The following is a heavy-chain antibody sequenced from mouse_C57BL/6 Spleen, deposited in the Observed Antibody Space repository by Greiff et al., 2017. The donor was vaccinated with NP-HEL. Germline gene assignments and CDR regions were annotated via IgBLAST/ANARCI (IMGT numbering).Heavy chain of an antibody. Sequence: VQLKESGGGLVKPGGSLKLSCAASGFTFSDYGMHWVRQAPEKGLEWVAYISSGSSTIYYADTVKGRFTISRDNAKNTLFLQMTSLRSEDTAMYYCAREGPGAMDYWGQGTSVTVSS. CDR2: ISSGSSTI. CDR1: GFTFSDYG. J-gene: IGHJ4*01. D-gene: IGHD3-1*01. V-gene: IGHV5-17*01. CDR3: AREGPGAMDY.